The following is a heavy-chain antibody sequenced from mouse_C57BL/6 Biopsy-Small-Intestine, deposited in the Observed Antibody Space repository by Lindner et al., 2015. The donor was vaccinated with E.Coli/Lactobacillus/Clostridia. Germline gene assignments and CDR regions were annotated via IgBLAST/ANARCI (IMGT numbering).Heavy chain of an antibody. Sequence: VQLQESGPELVKPGASVKISCKASGYSFTGYYMNWVKQSPEKSLEWIGEINPSTGGTTYNQKFKAKATLTVDKSSSTAYMQLKSLTSVDSAVYYCARDYPWFAYWGQGTLVTVSA. V-gene: IGHV1-42*01. CDR3: ARDYPWFAY. CDR2: INPSTGGT. D-gene: IGHD2-4*01. CDR1: GYSFTGYY. J-gene: IGHJ3*01.